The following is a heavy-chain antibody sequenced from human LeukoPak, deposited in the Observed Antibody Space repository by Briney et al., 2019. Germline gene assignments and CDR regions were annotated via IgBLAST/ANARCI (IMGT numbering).Heavy chain of an antibody. J-gene: IGHJ4*02. CDR1: GGSIRSYY. V-gene: IGHV4-59*08. CDR3: ASGERGYSYGPLDY. Sequence: SSETLSLTCTVSGGSIRSYYWSWIRQHPGKGLEWIGYIFYAGSTTYNPSLKGRVTISIDTSKNQFSLKLNSVTAADTAVYYCASGERGYSYGPLDYWGQGTLVTVSS. D-gene: IGHD5-18*01. CDR2: IFYAGST.